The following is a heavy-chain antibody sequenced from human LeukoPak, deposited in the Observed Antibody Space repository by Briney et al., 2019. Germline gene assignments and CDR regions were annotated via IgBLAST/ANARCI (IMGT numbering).Heavy chain of an antibody. CDR2: IYHSGST. V-gene: IGHV4-30-2*01. Sequence: SETLSLTCAVSGGSISSGGYSWSWIRQPPGKGLEWIGYIYHSGSTYYNPSLKSRVTISVDTSKNQFSLKLSSVTAADTAVYYCARGRGHVIVVAPTYYYYGMDVWGQGTTVTVSS. D-gene: IGHD3-22*01. CDR1: GGSISSGGYS. J-gene: IGHJ6*02. CDR3: ARGRGHVIVVAPTYYYYGMDV.